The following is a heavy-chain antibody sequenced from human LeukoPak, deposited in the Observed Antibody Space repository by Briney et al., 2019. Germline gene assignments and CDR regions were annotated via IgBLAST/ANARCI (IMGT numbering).Heavy chain of an antibody. CDR3: AKETGYSGYGYGDY. CDR2: ISGSGGST. J-gene: IGHJ4*02. CDR1: GFTFSSYA. V-gene: IGHV3-23*01. D-gene: IGHD5-12*01. Sequence: GSLRLSCAASGFTFSSYAMSWVRQAPGKGLEWVSGISGSGGSTYYADSVKGRFTISRDNSKNTLYLQMNSLRAEDTAVYYCAKETGYSGYGYGDYWGQGTLVTVSS.